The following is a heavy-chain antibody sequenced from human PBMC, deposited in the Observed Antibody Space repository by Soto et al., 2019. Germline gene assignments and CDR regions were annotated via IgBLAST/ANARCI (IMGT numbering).Heavy chain of an antibody. CDR2: INHRGST. CDR3: GRTDRETTNWFDP. V-gene: IGHV4-34*02. J-gene: IGHJ5*02. CDR1: GESFIGYY. D-gene: IGHD5-12*01. Sequence: QVHLQQWGAGLLKPSETLSLTCAVYGESFIGYYWTWIRQPPGKGLEWIGEINHRGSTNYNPSLKSRVSISIDTSKNQFSLKLTSVTAADTSVYYCGRTDRETTNWFDPWGQGTLVTVSS.